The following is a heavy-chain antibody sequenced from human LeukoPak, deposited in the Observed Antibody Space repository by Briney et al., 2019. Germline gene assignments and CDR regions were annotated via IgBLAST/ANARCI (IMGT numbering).Heavy chain of an antibody. Sequence: GGSLRLSCAVSGFTVSSNYMSWVRQAPGKGLEWVSIIYSGGYTFYAVSVKGRFTISRDNSKNTLYLQMNSLRAEDTAVYYCARTAAGTFFDYWGQGTLVTVSS. D-gene: IGHD6-13*01. CDR2: IYSGGYT. CDR1: GFTVSSNY. J-gene: IGHJ4*02. CDR3: ARTAAGTFFDY. V-gene: IGHV3-53*01.